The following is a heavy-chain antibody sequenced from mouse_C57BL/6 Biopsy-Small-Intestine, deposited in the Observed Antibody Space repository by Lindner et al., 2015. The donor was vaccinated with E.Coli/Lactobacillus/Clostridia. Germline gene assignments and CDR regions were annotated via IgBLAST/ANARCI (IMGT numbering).Heavy chain of an antibody. D-gene: IGHD3-3*01. J-gene: IGHJ4*01. V-gene: IGHV1-18*01. CDR2: INPNYGTT. Sequence: VQLQESGPELVKPGASVKIPCKASGYTFTDYNMDWVKQSHGKSLEWIGVINPNYGTTSYNQKFKGKATLTADKSSSTAYMELRSLTSEDSAVYFCARHEDGAGNAMDYWGQGTSVTVSS. CDR1: GYTFTDYN. CDR3: ARHEDGAGNAMDY.